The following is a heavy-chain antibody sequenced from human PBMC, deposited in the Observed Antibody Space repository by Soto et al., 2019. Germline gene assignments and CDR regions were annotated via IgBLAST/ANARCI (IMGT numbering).Heavy chain of an antibody. CDR2: ISYDGSNK. J-gene: IGHJ6*02. Sequence: QVQLVESGGGVVQPGRSLRLSCAASGFTFSSYAMHWVRQAPGKGLEWVAVISYDGSNKYYADSVKGRFTISRDNSKNTLYLQMNSVRAEDTAVYYCARDGSSSWYYYYGMDVWGQGTTVTVSS. D-gene: IGHD6-13*01. CDR3: ARDGSSSWYYYYGMDV. V-gene: IGHV3-30-3*01. CDR1: GFTFSSYA.